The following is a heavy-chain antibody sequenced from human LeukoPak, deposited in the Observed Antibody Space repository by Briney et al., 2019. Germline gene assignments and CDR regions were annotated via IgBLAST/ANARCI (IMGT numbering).Heavy chain of an antibody. D-gene: IGHD3-22*01. J-gene: IGHJ4*02. CDR3: AKGPTYYYDSSGYHWDY. V-gene: IGHV3-23*01. Sequence: GGSLRLSCAASGFTFSSYAMSWVRQAPGKGLEWVSAISGSGGSTYYADSVKGRFTISRDNSKNTLYLQMNSLRAEDTAVYYCAKGPTYYYDSSGYHWDYWGQGTLVTVSS. CDR2: ISGSGGST. CDR1: GFTFSSYA.